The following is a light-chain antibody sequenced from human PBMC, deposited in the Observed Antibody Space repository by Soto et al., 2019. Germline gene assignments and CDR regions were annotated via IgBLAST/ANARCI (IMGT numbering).Light chain of an antibody. CDR3: QQSYSTPWT. Sequence: DIQMTQSPSSLSASVVDRVTITCGASQSISSYLNWYQQKPGKAPKLLIFAASSLQSGTPSRFSGSGSGTDFTLTISTLQPEDFATYYCQQSYSTPWTFGQGTKVDI. CDR2: AAS. V-gene: IGKV1-39*01. J-gene: IGKJ1*01. CDR1: QSISSY.